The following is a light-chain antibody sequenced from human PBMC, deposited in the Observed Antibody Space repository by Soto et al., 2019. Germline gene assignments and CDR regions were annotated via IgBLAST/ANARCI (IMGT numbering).Light chain of an antibody. CDR2: DAS. Sequence: VMTQSPDSLSVSPGERATLSCGASQSVSSNLAWYQQKLGQAPRLLIYDASNRATGIPARFSGSGSGTDFTLTISSLEPEDFAVYYCQQRSNWPITFGQGTRLEIK. J-gene: IGKJ5*01. V-gene: IGKV3-11*01. CDR3: QQRSNWPIT. CDR1: QSVSSN.